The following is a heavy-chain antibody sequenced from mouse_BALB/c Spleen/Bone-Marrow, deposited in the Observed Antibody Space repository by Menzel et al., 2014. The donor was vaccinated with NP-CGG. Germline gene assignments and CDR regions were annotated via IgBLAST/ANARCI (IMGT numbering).Heavy chain of an antibody. V-gene: IGHV1S29*02. D-gene: IGHD2-3*01. CDR3: ARLDGYYVAMDY. Sequence: EVQLQQSGPELVKPGASVKISCKASGYTFTDYNMHWVKQSHGKSLEWIGYIYPYNGGTGYNQKFKSKATLTVDNSSSTAYMELRSLTSEGSAVYYCARLDGYYVAMDYWGQGTSVTVSS. CDR1: GYTFTDYN. J-gene: IGHJ4*01. CDR2: IYPYNGGT.